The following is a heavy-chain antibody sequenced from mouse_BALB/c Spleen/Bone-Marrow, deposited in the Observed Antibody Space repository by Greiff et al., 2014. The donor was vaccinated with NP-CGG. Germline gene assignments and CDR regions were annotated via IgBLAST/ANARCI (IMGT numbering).Heavy chain of an antibody. Sequence: QSGPDLVKPSQSLSLTCTVTGYSITSYYSWHWIRQFPGNKLEWMGYIHYSGTTVYNPSPKSRISITRDTSNNQFFLQLNSVTTEDTATYYCARFAGTPYTMDYWGQGTSVTVSS. V-gene: IGHV3-1*02. CDR1: GYSITSYYS. D-gene: IGHD4-1*01. J-gene: IGHJ4*01. CDR3: ARFAGTPYTMDY. CDR2: IHYSGTT.